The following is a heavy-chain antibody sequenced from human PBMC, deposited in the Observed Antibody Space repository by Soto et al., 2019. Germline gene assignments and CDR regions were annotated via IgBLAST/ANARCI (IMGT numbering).Heavy chain of an antibody. V-gene: IGHV4-59*01. Sequence: PSETLSLTYSVSGGSIRSYYWSWIRQPPGEGLEWVWYIFYSGSTNQSPSLQSRVTISVETSKNQFSLKLRSVTAADTAVYYCARTALGWFAPWAQGTLVTVSS. CDR2: IFYSGST. J-gene: IGHJ5*02. D-gene: IGHD2-21*02. CDR3: ARTALGWFAP. CDR1: GGSIRSYY.